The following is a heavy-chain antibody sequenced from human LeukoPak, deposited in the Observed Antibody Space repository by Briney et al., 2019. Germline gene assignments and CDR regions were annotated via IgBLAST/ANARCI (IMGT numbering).Heavy chain of an antibody. CDR3: ARLGYCSSTRCYTSPSASFDY. J-gene: IGHJ4*02. V-gene: IGHV3-53*01. Sequence: GGSLRLSCAASGFTVSSNYMSWVRQAPGKGLEWVSLIYSGGSTYYADSVKGRFTISRDNAKNSLYLQMNSLGVEDTAVYYCARLGYCSSTRCYTSPSASFDYWGQGTLVTVSS. CDR1: GFTVSSNY. CDR2: IYSGGST. D-gene: IGHD2-2*02.